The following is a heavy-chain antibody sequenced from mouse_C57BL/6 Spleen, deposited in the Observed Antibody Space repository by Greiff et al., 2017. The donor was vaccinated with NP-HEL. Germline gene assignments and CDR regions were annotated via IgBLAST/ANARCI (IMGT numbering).Heavy chain of an antibody. V-gene: IGHV1-19*01. Sequence: VQLQQSGPVLVKPGASVQMSCKASGYTFTDYYMNWVKQSHGKSLEWIGVINPYNGGTSYNQKFKGKATLTVDKSSSTAYMELNSLTSEDSAVYYCARQGNGNPPFAMDYWGQGTSVTVSS. D-gene: IGHD2-1*01. CDR2: INPYNGGT. J-gene: IGHJ4*01. CDR1: GYTFTDYY. CDR3: ARQGNGNPPFAMDY.